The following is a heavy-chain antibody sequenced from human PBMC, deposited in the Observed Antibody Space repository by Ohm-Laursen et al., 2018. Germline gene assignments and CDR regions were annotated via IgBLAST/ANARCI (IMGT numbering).Heavy chain of an antibody. D-gene: IGHD5/OR15-5a*01. CDR2: ISYTGST. CDR3: ARDLGVLRGWFDP. Sequence: SDTLSLTCTVSGGSISSYYWNWIRQSPGKGLEWIGYISYTGSTNYNPSLKSRVIISVDASKSQFSLNLSSVTAADTAVYYCARDLGVLRGWFDPWGQGTLVTVSS. J-gene: IGHJ5*02. CDR1: GGSISSYY. V-gene: IGHV4-59*01.